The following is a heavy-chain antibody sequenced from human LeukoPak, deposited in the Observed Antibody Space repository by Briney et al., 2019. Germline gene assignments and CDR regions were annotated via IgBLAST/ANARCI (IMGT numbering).Heavy chain of an antibody. Sequence: PSETLSLTCTASGGSISSYYWSWIRQPPGKGLEWIGYIYYSGSTNYNPSLKSRVTISVDTSKNQFSLKLSSVTAADTAVYYCAATYYYGSGSYNAFDIWGQGTMVTVSS. CDR1: GGSISSYY. J-gene: IGHJ3*02. CDR3: AATYYYGSGSYNAFDI. D-gene: IGHD3-10*01. V-gene: IGHV4-59*01. CDR2: IYYSGST.